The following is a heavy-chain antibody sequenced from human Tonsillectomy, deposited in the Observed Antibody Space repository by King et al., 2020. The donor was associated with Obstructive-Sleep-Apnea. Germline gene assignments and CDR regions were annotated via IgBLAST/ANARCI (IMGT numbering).Heavy chain of an antibody. CDR3: ANDVARWDIAAAGTEYYYYGIDV. D-gene: IGHD6-13*01. CDR2: ISWNSGSI. Sequence: QLVQSGGGLVQPGRSLRLSCAASGFTFDDYAMHWGRQAPGKGLEWVSGISWNSGSIGYADSVKGRFTFSRDNAKNSLYLQMNSLRAEDTALSYCANDVARWDIAAAGTEYYYYGIDVWGQGTTVTVSS. J-gene: IGHJ6*02. V-gene: IGHV3-9*01. CDR1: GFTFDDYA.